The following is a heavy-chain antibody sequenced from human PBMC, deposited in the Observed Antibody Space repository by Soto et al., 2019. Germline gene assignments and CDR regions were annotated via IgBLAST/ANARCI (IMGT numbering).Heavy chain of an antibody. V-gene: IGHV1-69*06. CDR2: IITIFGTA. Sequence: QVQLVQSGAEVKKPGSSVKVSCKASGGTFSSYAISWVRQAPGQGLEWMGGIITIFGTANYAQKFQGRVTITANKSTSTAYMELSSLRSEDTAVYYCARAIVVLTYYYYGMDVWGQGTTVTVSS. D-gene: IGHD2-2*01. CDR1: GGTFSSYA. CDR3: ARAIVVLTYYYYGMDV. J-gene: IGHJ6*02.